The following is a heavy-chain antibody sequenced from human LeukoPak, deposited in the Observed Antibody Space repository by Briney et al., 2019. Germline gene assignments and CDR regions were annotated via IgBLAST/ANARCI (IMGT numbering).Heavy chain of an antibody. CDR1: GGSISSSNW. J-gene: IGHJ3*02. D-gene: IGHD3-22*01. Sequence: SETLSLTCAVSGGSISSSNWWSWVRQPPGKGLEWIGEIYHSGSTNYNPSLKSRVTISVDKSKNQFSLKLSSVTAADTAVYYCAWVSGITMIVVLIEDAFDIWGQGTMVTVSS. CDR3: AWVSGITMIVVLIEDAFDI. CDR2: IYHSGST. V-gene: IGHV4-4*02.